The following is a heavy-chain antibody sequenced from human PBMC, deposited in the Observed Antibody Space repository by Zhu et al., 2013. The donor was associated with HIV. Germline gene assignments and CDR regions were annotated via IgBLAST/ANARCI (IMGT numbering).Heavy chain of an antibody. Sequence: LMQQSGPEVRKPGASVKVSCRPLDYIFRGYFIHWLRQAPGQAPEYLGLINPTGGNTHYARNFQGRISMTSDTSSTTLYLQLSGLTAEDTATYYCARDPDAAFDPVGVPAALKRIDYWGQGTLVTVSS. CDR2: INPTGGNT. CDR1: DYIFRGYF. V-gene: IGHV1-46*01. J-gene: IGHJ4*02. D-gene: IGHD2-15*01. CDR3: ARDPDAAFDPVGVPAALKRIDY.